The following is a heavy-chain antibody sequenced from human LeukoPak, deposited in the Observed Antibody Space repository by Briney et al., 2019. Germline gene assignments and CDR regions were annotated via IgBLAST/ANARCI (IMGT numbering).Heavy chain of an antibody. V-gene: IGHV4-34*01. D-gene: IGHD5-12*01. CDR1: GGTFSGYY. J-gene: IGHJ5*02. CDR2: INHSGRT. Sequence: PSETLSLTCAVYGGTFSGYYWSWIRQPPGKGLEWIGEINHSGRTTYNPSLESRVIISVDKSKNQFSLKLSPVTAADTAVYYCARVDTVATMAPFDPWGQGTLVTVSS. CDR3: ARVDTVATMAPFDP.